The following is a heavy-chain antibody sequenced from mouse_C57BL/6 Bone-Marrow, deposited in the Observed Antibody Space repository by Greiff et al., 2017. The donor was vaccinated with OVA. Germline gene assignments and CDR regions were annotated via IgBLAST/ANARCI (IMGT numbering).Heavy chain of an antibody. CDR3: ARPLDYYGSSYWYFDV. Sequence: VQLQQSGPELVKPGASVKISCKASGYTFTDYYMNWVKQSHGKSLEWIGDINPNNGGTSYNQKFKGKATLTVDQSSSTAYMELRSLTSEDSAVXYCARPLDYYGSSYWYFDVWGTGTTVTVSS. V-gene: IGHV1-26*01. CDR2: INPNNGGT. D-gene: IGHD1-1*01. CDR1: GYTFTDYY. J-gene: IGHJ1*03.